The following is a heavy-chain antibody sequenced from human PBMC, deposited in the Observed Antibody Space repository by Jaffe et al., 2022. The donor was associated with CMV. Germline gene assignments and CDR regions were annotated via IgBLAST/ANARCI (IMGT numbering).Heavy chain of an antibody. D-gene: IGHD3-10*01. V-gene: IGHV5-51*01. CDR2: IYPGDSDT. CDR3: ARHRGSGSYQKKVPPNYYYYMDV. J-gene: IGHJ6*03. CDR1: GYSFTSYW. Sequence: EVQLVQSGAEVKKPGESLKISCKGSGYSFTSYWIGWVRQMPGKGLEWMGIIYPGDSDTRYSPSFQGQVTISADKSISTAYLQWSSLKASDTAMYYCARHRGSGSYQKKVPPNYYYYMDVWGKGTTVTVSS.